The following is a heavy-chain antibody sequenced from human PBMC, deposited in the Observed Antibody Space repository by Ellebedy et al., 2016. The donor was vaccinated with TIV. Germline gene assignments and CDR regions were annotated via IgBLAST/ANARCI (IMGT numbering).Heavy chain of an antibody. J-gene: IGHJ4*02. V-gene: IGHV1-18*04. CDR3: ARFVDGDYEDY. CDR1: GYTFTNYG. D-gene: IGHD4-17*01. CDR2: ISGYNGNT. Sequence: AASVKVSCKASGYTFTNYGISWVRQAPGQGLEWMGWISGYNGNTYSAQKLQGRVTMTTDTSTSTAYMELRSLRSEDTAVYYCARFVDGDYEDYWGQGALVTVSS.